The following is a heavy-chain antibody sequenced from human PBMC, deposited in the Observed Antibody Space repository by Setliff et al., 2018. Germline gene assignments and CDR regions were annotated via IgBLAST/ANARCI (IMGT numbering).Heavy chain of an antibody. D-gene: IGHD2-15*01. CDR2: IYWNDEK. CDR3: AHIAGSGSSARHDC. CDR1: GFSLSTSLVG. Sequence: SGPTLVNPTQTLTLTCTFSGFSLSTSLVGVGWIRQPPGKALEWLALIYWNDEKRYSPPLKSRLTITKDTSTHQLVITLTNMDPVATATYYRAHIAGSGSSARHDCWGQGTLVAVSS. J-gene: IGHJ4*02. V-gene: IGHV2-5*01.